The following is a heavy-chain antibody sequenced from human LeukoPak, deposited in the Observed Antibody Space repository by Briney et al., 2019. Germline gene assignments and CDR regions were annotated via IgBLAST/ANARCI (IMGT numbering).Heavy chain of an antibody. CDR1: GFTFTNYA. Sequence: GGSLRFSCTASGFTFTNYAMSWVRQAPGKELERVSTLSGTGGNTYYADSVKGRFTISRDNSKNTLFLQMNSLRAEDTAIYYCAKVLSLQYFDWVLYADCWGQGTLVTVSS. J-gene: IGHJ4*02. CDR2: LSGTGGNT. D-gene: IGHD3-9*01. CDR3: AKVLSLQYFDWVLYADC. V-gene: IGHV3-23*01.